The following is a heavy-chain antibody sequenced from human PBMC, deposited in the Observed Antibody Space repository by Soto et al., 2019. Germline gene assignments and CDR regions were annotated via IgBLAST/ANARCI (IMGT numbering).Heavy chain of an antibody. Sequence: QVQLVESGGGVVQPGRSLRLSCAASGFTFSSYAMHWVRQAPGKGLEWVAVISYDGSNKYYADSVKGRFTISRDNSKNPLYLQMNSLRAEDTAVYYCAREGQQLAVDYWGQGTLVTVSS. CDR2: ISYDGSNK. J-gene: IGHJ4*02. D-gene: IGHD6-13*01. CDR3: AREGQQLAVDY. V-gene: IGHV3-30-3*01. CDR1: GFTFSSYA.